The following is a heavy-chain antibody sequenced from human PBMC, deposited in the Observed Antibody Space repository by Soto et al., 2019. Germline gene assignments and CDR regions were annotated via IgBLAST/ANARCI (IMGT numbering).Heavy chain of an antibody. CDR3: ARRGGYYYGSGFYYVMDV. CDR1: GCSCVNYW. V-gene: IGHV5-10-1*01. J-gene: IGHJ6*02. Sequence: SLRIPCNGAGCSCVNYWISWVRQIPGKGLEWMGRIDPSDSYTNYSPSFQGHVTISADKSISTAYLQWSSLKASDTAMYYCARRGGYYYGSGFYYVMDVWGQRTTVTVSS. D-gene: IGHD3-10*01. CDR2: IDPSDSYT.